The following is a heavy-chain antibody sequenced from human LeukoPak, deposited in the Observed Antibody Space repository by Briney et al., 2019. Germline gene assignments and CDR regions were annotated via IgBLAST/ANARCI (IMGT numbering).Heavy chain of an antibody. Sequence: GGSLRLSCAASGFTFSSYGMHWVRQAPGKGLEWVSTINGPGDNPQYAETVKGRFTISRDNSRNTVFLQMDSLRADDTAIYCAKVTVCYGCYFDYWGQGILVTVSS. J-gene: IGHJ4*02. D-gene: IGHD2-8*01. CDR3: KVTVCYGCYFDY. CDR2: INGPGDNP. CDR1: GFTFSSYG. V-gene: IGHV3-NL1*01.